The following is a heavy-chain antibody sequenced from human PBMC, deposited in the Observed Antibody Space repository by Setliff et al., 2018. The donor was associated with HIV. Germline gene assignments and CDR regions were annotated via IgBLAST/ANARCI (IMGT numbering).Heavy chain of an antibody. J-gene: IGHJ4*02. D-gene: IGHD1-26*01. CDR3: ARHRDGGTYPLDY. Sequence: PSETLSLTCTVSGGSIRTGAYYWGWIRQPPGKGLEWIGSIYYDGRTFYKPSLKSRLTISLDTSKNRFSLQLTSVTAADTAVYYCARHRDGGTYPLDYWGQGTLVTVSS. V-gene: IGHV4-39*01. CDR2: IYYDGRT. CDR1: GGSIRTGAYY.